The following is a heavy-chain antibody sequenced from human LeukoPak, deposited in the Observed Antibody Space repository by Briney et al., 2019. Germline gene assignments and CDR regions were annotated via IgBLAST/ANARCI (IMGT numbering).Heavy chain of an antibody. CDR1: GLTFSSYA. D-gene: IGHD3-9*01. J-gene: IGHJ4*02. V-gene: IGHV3-23*01. CDR2: ISGSGGST. Sequence: GGSLRLSCAASGLTFSSYAMSWVRQAPGKGLEWVSAISGSGGSTYYADSVKGRFTISRDNSKNTLYLQMNSLRAEDTAVYYCAKYRIRYFDWLFHYFDYWGQGTLVTVSS. CDR3: AKYRIRYFDWLFHYFDY.